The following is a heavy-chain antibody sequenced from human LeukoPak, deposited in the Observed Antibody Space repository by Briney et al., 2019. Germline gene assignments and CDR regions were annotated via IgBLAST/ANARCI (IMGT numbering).Heavy chain of an antibody. CDR1: GFTFSDYY. D-gene: IGHD3-10*01. CDR3: ARGDTSYYPMD. CDR2: IYSSDNT. Sequence: PGGSLRLSCAASGFTFSDYYMSWIRQAPGKGLEWVSHIYSSDNTYYADSVKGRFTISRDNSKNALYLQMNSLRAEDTAVYYCARGDTSYYPMDWGQGTLVIVSS. J-gene: IGHJ4*02. V-gene: IGHV3-66*01.